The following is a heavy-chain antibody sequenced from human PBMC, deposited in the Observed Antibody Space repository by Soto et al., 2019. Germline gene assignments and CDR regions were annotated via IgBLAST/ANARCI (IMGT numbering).Heavy chain of an antibody. CDR3: AKSGHPLGYYYYGMDV. J-gene: IGHJ6*02. CDR1: GFTFSSYA. V-gene: IGHV3-23*01. Sequence: GGSLRLSCAASGFTFSSYAMSWVRQAPGKGLEWVSAISGSGGSTYYADSVKGRFTISRDNSKNTLYLQMNSLRAEDTAVYYCAKSGHPLGYYYYGMDVWGQGTTVTVSS. CDR2: ISGSGGST.